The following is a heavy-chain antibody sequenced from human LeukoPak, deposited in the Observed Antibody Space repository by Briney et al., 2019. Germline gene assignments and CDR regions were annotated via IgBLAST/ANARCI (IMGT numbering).Heavy chain of an antibody. Sequence: PSQTLSLTCTVSGGSISSGGYYWSWIRQPPGKGLEWIGYIYHSGSTYYNPSLKSRVTISVDRSKNQFSLKLSSVTAADTAVYYCARISPFYSNSYDYWGQGTLVTVSS. CDR3: ARISPFYSNSYDY. D-gene: IGHD4-11*01. V-gene: IGHV4-30-2*01. CDR2: IYHSGST. CDR1: GGSISSGGYY. J-gene: IGHJ4*02.